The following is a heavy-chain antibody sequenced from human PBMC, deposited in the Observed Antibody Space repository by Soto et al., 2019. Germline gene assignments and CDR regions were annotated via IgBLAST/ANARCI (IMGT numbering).Heavy chain of an antibody. Sequence: TLSLTCTVSGGSISSGGYSWTWIRQHPGKGLEWIGYIYYSGSTYYKPSLKSRVTISVDTSKNQLSLKLSSVTAADTAVYYCARENVLRFLEWSVWGQGTLVTVSS. V-gene: IGHV4-31*03. D-gene: IGHD3-3*01. CDR1: GGSISSGGYS. CDR2: IYYSGST. CDR3: ARENVLRFLEWSV. J-gene: IGHJ4*02.